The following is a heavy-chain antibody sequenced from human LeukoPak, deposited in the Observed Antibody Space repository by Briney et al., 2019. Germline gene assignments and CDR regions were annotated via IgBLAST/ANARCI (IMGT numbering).Heavy chain of an antibody. Sequence: GDSLKISCKGSGYRLNNYWIGWVRQRPGKGLEWMGLVYPGDSDTRYSPSFQGQVTISADKSIYTAHLQWSSLKASDTSMYYCVRQDYDSSGYSWFDPWGQGTLVTVSS. J-gene: IGHJ5*02. CDR3: VRQDYDSSGYSWFDP. V-gene: IGHV5-51*01. CDR1: GYRLNNYW. D-gene: IGHD3-22*01. CDR2: VYPGDSDT.